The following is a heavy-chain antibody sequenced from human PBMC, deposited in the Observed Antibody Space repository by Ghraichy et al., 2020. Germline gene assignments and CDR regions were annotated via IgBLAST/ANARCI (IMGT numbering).Heavy chain of an antibody. CDR3: VRGSKVVRFYYYDGMDV. V-gene: IGHV3-48*02. CDR1: GFTFSSYS. CDR2: ITSSSRNT. Sequence: GGSLRLSCVGSGFTFSSYSMNWVRQSPGKGLEWVSYITSSSRNTFYADSVKGRFTISRDNAQNSLSLQMNSLRDEDTAVYYCVRGSKVVRFYYYDGMDVWGQGTTVTVSS. J-gene: IGHJ6*02. D-gene: IGHD4-23*01.